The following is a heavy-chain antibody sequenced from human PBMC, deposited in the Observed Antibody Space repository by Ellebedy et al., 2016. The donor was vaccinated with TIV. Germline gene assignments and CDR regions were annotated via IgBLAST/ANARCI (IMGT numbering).Heavy chain of an antibody. CDR3: ARTSCSGGSCLPSYYYYGMDV. Sequence: AASVKVSCKASGYTFTSYGISWVRQAPGQGLEWMGWISAYNGNTNYAQKLQGRVTMTTDTSTSTAYMELSSLRSEDTAVYYCARTSCSGGSCLPSYYYYGMDVWGQGTTVTVSS. CDR1: GYTFTSYG. J-gene: IGHJ6*02. D-gene: IGHD2-15*01. V-gene: IGHV1-18*01. CDR2: ISAYNGNT.